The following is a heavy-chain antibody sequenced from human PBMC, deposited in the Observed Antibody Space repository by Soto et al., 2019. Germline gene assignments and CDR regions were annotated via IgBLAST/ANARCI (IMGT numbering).Heavy chain of an antibody. CDR3: ARAENSSWYAFDS. CDR2: INPNSGGT. CDR1: GYTFTGYY. Sequence: ASVKVSCKASGYTFTGYYMHWVRQAPGQGLEWMGWINPNSGGTNYAQKFQGWVTMTRDTSISTAYMELSRLRSDDTAVYYCARAENSSWYAFDSWGQGTMVTVSS. J-gene: IGHJ3*02. D-gene: IGHD6-13*01. V-gene: IGHV1-2*04.